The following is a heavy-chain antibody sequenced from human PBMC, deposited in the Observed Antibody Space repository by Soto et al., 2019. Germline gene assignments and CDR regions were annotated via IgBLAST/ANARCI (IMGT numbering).Heavy chain of an antibody. D-gene: IGHD3-22*01. J-gene: IGHJ4*02. CDR3: ARDNYYDSSGHRN. CDR2: IKQDGSEK. V-gene: IGHV3-7*01. Sequence: SLRLSCAASGFTFSSYWMSWVRQAPGKGLEWVANIKQDGSEKYYVDSVKGRFTISRDNAKNSLYLQMNSLRAEDTAVYYCARDNYYDSSGHRNWGQGTLVTVS. CDR1: GFTFSSYW.